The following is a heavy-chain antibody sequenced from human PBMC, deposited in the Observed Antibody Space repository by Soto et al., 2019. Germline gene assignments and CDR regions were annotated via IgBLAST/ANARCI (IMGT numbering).Heavy chain of an antibody. D-gene: IGHD5-18*01. Sequence: QVQLQQWGAGLLKPSETLSLTCAVYGGSFSGYYWSWIRQPPGKGLEWIGEINHSGSTNYNPSLKSRVPISVDTSKNQFSLKLSSVTAADTAVYYCASTQQLPPGGWFDPWGQGTLVTVSS. J-gene: IGHJ5*02. CDR2: INHSGST. CDR1: GGSFSGYY. CDR3: ASTQQLPPGGWFDP. V-gene: IGHV4-34*01.